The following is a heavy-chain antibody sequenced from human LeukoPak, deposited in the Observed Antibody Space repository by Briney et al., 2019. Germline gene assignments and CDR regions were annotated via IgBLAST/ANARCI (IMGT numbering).Heavy chain of an antibody. V-gene: IGHV3-23*01. J-gene: IGHJ4*02. D-gene: IGHD5-18*01. CDR2: ISGSSGST. CDR1: GFTFSSYA. CDR3: AKDRGYSYGSKLDY. Sequence: GGSLRLSCAASGFTFSSYAMRWVRQAPGKGLEWVSAISGSSGSTYYADSVNGRFTISRDNSKNTLYLQMNSLRAEDTAVYYCAKDRGYSYGSKLDYWGQGTLVTVSS.